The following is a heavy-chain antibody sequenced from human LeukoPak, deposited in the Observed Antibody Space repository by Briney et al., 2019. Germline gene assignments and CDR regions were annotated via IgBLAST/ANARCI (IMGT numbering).Heavy chain of an antibody. D-gene: IGHD6-6*01. CDR3: AKDLSSSSTAYFQH. V-gene: IGHV3-21*01. Sequence: PGGSLRLSCAASGFTFGTYSMNWVRQAPGKGLEWVSSISSSSRYIYNADPVKGRFTISRDNAKNSLSLQMNSLRAEDTAVYYCAKDLSSSSTAYFQHWGQSTLVTVSS. J-gene: IGHJ1*01. CDR2: ISSSSRYI. CDR1: GFTFGTYS.